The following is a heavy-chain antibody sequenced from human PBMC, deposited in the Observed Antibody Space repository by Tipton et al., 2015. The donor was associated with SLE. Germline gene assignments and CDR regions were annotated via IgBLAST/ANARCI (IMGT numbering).Heavy chain of an antibody. V-gene: IGHV4-59*11. CDR1: GASISSHY. D-gene: IGHD3-22*01. CDR3: ARTYDLTGYFYDY. Sequence: TLSLTCTVSGASISSHYWSWIRQPPGRGLEWIGYIYSNGNANYYPSLKGRVTISLDTSKSQFSLNLQSVTAADTAVYYCARTYDLTGYFYDYWGQGMLVTVSS. CDR2: IYSNGNA. J-gene: IGHJ4*02.